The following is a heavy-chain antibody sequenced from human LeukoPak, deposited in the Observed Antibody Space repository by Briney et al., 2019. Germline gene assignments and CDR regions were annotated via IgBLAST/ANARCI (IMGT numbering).Heavy chain of an antibody. D-gene: IGHD5-12*01. CDR2: IRSKASGGTT. J-gene: IGHJ4*02. V-gene: IGHV3-49*03. Sequence: GGSLRLSCTPSGSTFGDYAMSWFRQAPGKGLEWVGFIRSKASGGTTEYAASVKGRLTISRDDSKSIAYLQMNSLKTEDTAVYYCTRGHSAYDPFDYWGQGTLVTVSS. CDR1: GSTFGDYA. CDR3: TRGHSAYDPFDY.